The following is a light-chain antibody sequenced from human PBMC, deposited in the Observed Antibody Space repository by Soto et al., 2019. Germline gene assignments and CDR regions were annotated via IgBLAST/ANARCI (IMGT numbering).Light chain of an antibody. CDR3: RRGGT. CDR1: QSISSW. V-gene: IGKV1-5*01. J-gene: IGKJ3*01. CDR2: DAS. Sequence: DIQMTQSPSTLSASVGDRVTITCRASQSISSWLAWYQQKPGRGPKLLIYDASSLESGVPSRFSGSGSGTEFTLTISSLQPDDFATHYCRRGGTFGPGTKVDIK.